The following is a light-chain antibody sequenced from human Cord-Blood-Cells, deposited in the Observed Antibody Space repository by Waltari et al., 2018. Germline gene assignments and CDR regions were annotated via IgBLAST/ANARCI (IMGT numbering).Light chain of an antibody. V-gene: IGKV4-1*01. J-gene: IGKJ2*01. CDR1: QSVLYSSNNKNY. Sequence: DIVMTQSPDSLAVSLGGRATINCKSSQSVLYSSNNKNYLAWYQQKPGQPPKLLIYLASTLESGVPDRFSGSGSGTDFTLTISSLQAEDVAVYYCQQYYSTPYTFGQGTKLEIK. CDR3: QQYYSTPYT. CDR2: LAS.